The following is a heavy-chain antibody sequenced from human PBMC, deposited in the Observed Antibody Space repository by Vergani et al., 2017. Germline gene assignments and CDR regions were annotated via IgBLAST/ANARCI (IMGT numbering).Heavy chain of an antibody. Sequence: EVQLVESGGGLVQPGGSLKLSCAASGFTFSGSAMHWVRQASGKGLEWVGRIRSKANSYATAYAASVKGRFTISRDDSKNTAYLQMNRLKTEDTAVYYCTRPYYGEYRRPPYYWGQGTLVTVSS. CDR3: TRPYYGEYRRPPYY. CDR1: GFTFSGSA. J-gene: IGHJ4*02. CDR2: IRSKANSYAT. D-gene: IGHD4-17*01. V-gene: IGHV3-73*01.